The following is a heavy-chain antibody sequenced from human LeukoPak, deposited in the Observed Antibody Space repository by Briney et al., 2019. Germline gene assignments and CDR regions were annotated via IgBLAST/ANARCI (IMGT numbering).Heavy chain of an antibody. Sequence: GGSLRLSCAASGFTFSTYAMSWVRQAPGNGLEWVSAISGSGGSTYYADSVKGRFSISRDNSKNTLYLQMNSPRAEDTAVYYCAKVTSGSYSPFDYWGQGTLVTVSS. D-gene: IGHD1-26*01. CDR3: AKVTSGSYSPFDY. V-gene: IGHV3-23*01. J-gene: IGHJ4*02. CDR1: GFTFSTYA. CDR2: ISGSGGST.